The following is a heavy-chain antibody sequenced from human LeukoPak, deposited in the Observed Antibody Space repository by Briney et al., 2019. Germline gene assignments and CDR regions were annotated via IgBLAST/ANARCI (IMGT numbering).Heavy chain of an antibody. CDR1: GFTFGDYA. D-gene: IGHD3-16*01. CDR2: IRSKAYGGTT. CDR3: TGSIMITFGGDNWFDP. J-gene: IGHJ5*02. V-gene: IGHV3-49*04. Sequence: PGGSLRLSXTASGFTFGDYAMSWVRQAPGKGLEWVGFIRSKAYGGTTEYAASVKGRFTISRDDSKSIAYLQMNSLKTEDTAVYYCTGSIMITFGGDNWFDPWGQGTLVTVSS.